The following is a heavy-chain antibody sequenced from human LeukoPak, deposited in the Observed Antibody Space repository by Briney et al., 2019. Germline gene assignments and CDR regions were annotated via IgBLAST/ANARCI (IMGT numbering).Heavy chain of an antibody. Sequence: SETLSLTCSVSGSSIYDDRYSWIRQPPGKRLEWIGFVSYRGSAKYNPSLESRVTLSVDTSKKQISLNLKSVTAADTAVYYCGRNFEASSNWYIQYWGQGSLVTVSS. CDR1: GSSIYDDR. D-gene: IGHD2-2*01. CDR3: GRNFEASSNWYIQY. J-gene: IGHJ1*01. CDR2: VSYRGSA. V-gene: IGHV4-59*12.